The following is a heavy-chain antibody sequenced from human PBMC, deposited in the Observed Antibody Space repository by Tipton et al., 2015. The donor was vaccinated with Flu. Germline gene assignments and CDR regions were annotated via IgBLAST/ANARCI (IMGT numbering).Heavy chain of an antibody. CDR3: ARELMAGPFPLYFDY. V-gene: IGHV3-53*01. CDR1: GFTVSSHY. J-gene: IGHJ4*02. Sequence: SLRLSCAASGFTVSSHYMSWVRQAPGKGLEWVSVIYSGGSTYYADSVKGRFTISRDNSKNTLYLQMHSLRAEDTAVYYCARELMAGPFPLYFDYWGQGTLVTVSS. D-gene: IGHD5-24*01. CDR2: IYSGGST.